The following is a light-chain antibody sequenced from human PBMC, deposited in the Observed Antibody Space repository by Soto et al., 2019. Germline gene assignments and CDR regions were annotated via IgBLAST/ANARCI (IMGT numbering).Light chain of an antibody. Sequence: PGERATLSCRASQSVRSYLAWYQQKPGQALRLLIYDAFKRATGIPARFSGSGSGTDFTLTISSLEPEDFAVYYCQQRSNWPSTFGGGTKVEIK. CDR2: DAF. CDR1: QSVRSY. CDR3: QQRSNWPST. J-gene: IGKJ4*01. V-gene: IGKV3-11*01.